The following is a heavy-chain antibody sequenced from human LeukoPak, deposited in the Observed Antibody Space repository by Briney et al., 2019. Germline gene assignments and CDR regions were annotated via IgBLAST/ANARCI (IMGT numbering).Heavy chain of an antibody. D-gene: IGHD6-19*01. CDR1: GFTFSSYA. J-gene: IGHJ4*02. Sequence: GRSLRLSCAASGFTFSSYAMHWVRQAPGKGLEWVAVISYDGSNKYYADSVKGRFTISRDNSKNTLYLQMNSLRAEDTAVYYCAKAGLYSSGWYIFDYWGQGTLVTVSS. CDR2: ISYDGSNK. V-gene: IGHV3-30-3*01. CDR3: AKAGLYSSGWYIFDY.